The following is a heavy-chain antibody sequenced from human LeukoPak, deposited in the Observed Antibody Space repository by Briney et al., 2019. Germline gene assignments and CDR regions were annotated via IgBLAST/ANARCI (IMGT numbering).Heavy chain of an antibody. Sequence: GGSLRLSCAASGFTFSSYEMNWVRQAPGKGLEWVSYISSSGSTIYYADSVKGRFTISRDNSRNTLYLQMNSLRVDDTAVYYCARDLCWGCFDDWGQGNLVTVSS. CDR1: GFTFSSYE. CDR2: ISSSGSTI. J-gene: IGHJ4*02. CDR3: ARDLCWGCFDD. V-gene: IGHV3-48*03. D-gene: IGHD3-10*02.